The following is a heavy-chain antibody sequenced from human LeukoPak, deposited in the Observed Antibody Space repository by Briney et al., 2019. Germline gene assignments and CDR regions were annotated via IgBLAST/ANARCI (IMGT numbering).Heavy chain of an antibody. CDR3: AKDLRDSSGYYWKN. V-gene: IGHV3-30*04. CDR1: GFTFSSYE. Sequence: PGGSLRLSRASSGFTFSSYEMNWVRQAPGKGLECVAVILEDGSSQYYADSVKGRFTISRDNSKNTLYLQMHSQRADDTAVYYCAKDLRDSSGYYWKNWGQGTLVTVSS. J-gene: IGHJ4*02. CDR2: ILEDGSSQ. D-gene: IGHD3-22*01.